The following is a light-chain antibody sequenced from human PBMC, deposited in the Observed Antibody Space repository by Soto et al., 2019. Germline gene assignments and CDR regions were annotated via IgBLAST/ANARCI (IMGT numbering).Light chain of an antibody. CDR1: SSDVGFYNY. CDR2: DVN. V-gene: IGLV2-14*03. CDR3: TTYTTSSTYV. J-gene: IGLJ1*01. Sequence: QSVLTQPASVSGSPGQAIAISCTGTSSDVGFYNYVSWYQQHPGKAPKLMVYDVNNRPSGVSNRFSGSKSGNTASLTISGLKAEDEADYYCTTYTTSSTYVFGTGTKLTVL.